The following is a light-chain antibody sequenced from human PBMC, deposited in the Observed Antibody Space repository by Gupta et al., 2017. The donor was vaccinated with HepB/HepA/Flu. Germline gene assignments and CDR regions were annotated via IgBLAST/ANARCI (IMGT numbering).Light chain of an antibody. Sequence: EIVLTQSPVTLSLSPGERATLSCRASQSVSSSLAWYQHKPGQAPRLLINDASSRATGIPARFSGSGSGTDFTLTISSLEPGDFAVYYCQQRSNSWTFGQGTKVEIK. J-gene: IGKJ1*01. CDR2: DAS. V-gene: IGKV3-11*01. CDR1: QSVSSS. CDR3: QQRSNSWT.